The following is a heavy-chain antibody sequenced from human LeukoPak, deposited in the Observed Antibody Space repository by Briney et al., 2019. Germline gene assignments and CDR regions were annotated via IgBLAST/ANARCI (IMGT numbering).Heavy chain of an antibody. Sequence: GGSLRLSCAASGFSFSVYEMHWVRKAPGRGLEWIADISGSDTSTYYADSVKGRFTISRDNAKNSLYLQMNRLRVEDTAVYYCTTLPVASNFDYWGQGTLVTVSS. V-gene: IGHV3-48*03. CDR2: ISGSDTST. D-gene: IGHD6-19*01. J-gene: IGHJ4*02. CDR3: TTLPVASNFDY. CDR1: GFSFSVYE.